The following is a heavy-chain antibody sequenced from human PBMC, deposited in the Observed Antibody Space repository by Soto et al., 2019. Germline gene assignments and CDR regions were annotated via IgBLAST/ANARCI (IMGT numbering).Heavy chain of an antibody. D-gene: IGHD5-18*01. CDR2: ISSSSSTI. J-gene: IGHJ4*02. Sequence: EVQLVESGGGLVQPGGSLRLSCAASGFSFSSYSMNWVRQAPGKGLEWVSYISSSSSTIYYADSVKGRFTISRDNAKNSLYLHMHSLRDEDTAAYYCARAGYSYGGDYWGQGTLVAVSS. V-gene: IGHV3-48*02. CDR1: GFSFSSYS. CDR3: ARAGYSYGGDY.